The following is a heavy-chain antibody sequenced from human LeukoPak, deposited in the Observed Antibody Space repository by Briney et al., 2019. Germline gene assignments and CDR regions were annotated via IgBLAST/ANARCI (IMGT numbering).Heavy chain of an antibody. V-gene: IGHV5-51*01. D-gene: IGHD2-15*01. CDR2: IYPGDSDT. CDR1: GYSFTSYW. J-gene: IGHJ4*02. Sequence: PGESLKISFKGSGYSFTSYWIGWVRQMPGKGLEWMGIIYPGDSDTRYSPSFQGQVTISADKSISSAYLQWSSLKASDTAMYYCATAPDCSGGSCYYFDYWGQGTLVTVSS. CDR3: ATAPDCSGGSCYYFDY.